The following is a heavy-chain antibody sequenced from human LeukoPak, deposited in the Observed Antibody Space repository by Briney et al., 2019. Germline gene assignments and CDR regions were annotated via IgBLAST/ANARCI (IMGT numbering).Heavy chain of an antibody. CDR3: AGEYCSGGSCRQGFAY. CDR2: INPNSGDT. CDR1: GYTFTDYY. V-gene: IGHV1-2*02. J-gene: IGHJ4*02. D-gene: IGHD2-15*01. Sequence: GASVKLSCKASGYTFTDYYMHWVRQAPGQGLEWMGWINPNSGDTNHAQNFQGRVTLTRDTSISTAYMELSSLRSDDSAVYYCAGEYCSGGSCRQGFAYWGQGTLVTVSS.